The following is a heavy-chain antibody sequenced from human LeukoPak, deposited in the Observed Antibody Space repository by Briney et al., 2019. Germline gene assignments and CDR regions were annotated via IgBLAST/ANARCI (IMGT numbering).Heavy chain of an antibody. Sequence: PGGSPRLSCAASGFTFSSHGMSWVRRAPGKGLEWVSAIDTSGSATYHADSVKGRFTISRDNSKNTLYLQMNSLRAEDTAVYYCAKDSPVLSFWGQGTLVTVSS. CDR1: GFTFSSHG. CDR2: IDTSGSAT. J-gene: IGHJ4*02. CDR3: AKDSPVLSF. D-gene: IGHD4/OR15-4a*01. V-gene: IGHV3-23*01.